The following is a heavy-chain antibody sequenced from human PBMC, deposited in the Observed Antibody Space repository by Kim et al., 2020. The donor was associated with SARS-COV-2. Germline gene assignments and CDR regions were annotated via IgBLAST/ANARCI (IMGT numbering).Heavy chain of an antibody. CDR1: GYTFTSYG. CDR3: ARSYSSGWSRGGSKFDY. V-gene: IGHV1-18*01. J-gene: IGHJ4*02. CDR2: ISAYNVNT. Sequence: ASVKVSCKASGYTFTSYGISWVRQAPGQGLEWMGWISAYNVNTNYAQKLQGRVTMTTDTSTSTAYMELRSLRSDDTAVYYCARSYSSGWSRGGSKFDYWGQGALVTVSS. D-gene: IGHD6-19*01.